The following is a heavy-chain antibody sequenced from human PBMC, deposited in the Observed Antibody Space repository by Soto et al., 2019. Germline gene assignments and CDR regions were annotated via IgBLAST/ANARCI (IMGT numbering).Heavy chain of an antibody. D-gene: IGHD1-1*01. Sequence: GESLKISCKGSGYSFTSYWISWVRQMPGKGLEWMGRIDPSDSYTNYSPSFQGHVTISADKSISTAYLQWSSLKASDTAMYYCARIGKFRNGNQVGWFDTWGQGTLVTVSS. CDR1: GYSFTSYW. J-gene: IGHJ5*02. CDR2: IDPSDSYT. V-gene: IGHV5-10-1*01. CDR3: ARIGKFRNGNQVGWFDT.